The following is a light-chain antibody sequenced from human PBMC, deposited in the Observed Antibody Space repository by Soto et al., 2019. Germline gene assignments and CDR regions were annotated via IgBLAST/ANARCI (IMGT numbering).Light chain of an antibody. CDR1: QSITRY. CDR3: QPSYSVPLT. V-gene: IGKV1-39*01. CDR2: ATS. Sequence: DFQMTQSPSSLSASVGDRVNITCRARQSITRYLNWYQQKPGKARTLLIYATSNLQTRVPLRFSVSGFGTDFSLTINHLQPEDFATYYCQPSYSVPLTFGGGTKVEI. J-gene: IGKJ4*01.